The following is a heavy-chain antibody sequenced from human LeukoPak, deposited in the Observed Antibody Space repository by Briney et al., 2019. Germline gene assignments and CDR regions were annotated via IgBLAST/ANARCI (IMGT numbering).Heavy chain of an antibody. CDR1: GGSISRAGYY. J-gene: IGHJ4*02. D-gene: IGHD2-2*02. Sequence: SQTLSLTCTVSGGSISRAGYYWSWIRQHPGRGLEWIGYVYYSGSTYYNPSLKSRVTISLDTSKNQFSLKLSYVTAADTAVYYCARDRGYTSDYWGQGTLVTVSS. V-gene: IGHV4-31*03. CDR3: ARDRGYTSDY. CDR2: VYYSGST.